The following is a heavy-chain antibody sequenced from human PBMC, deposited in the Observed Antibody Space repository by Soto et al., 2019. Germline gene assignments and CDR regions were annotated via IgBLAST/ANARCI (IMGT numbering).Heavy chain of an antibody. V-gene: IGHV3-33*01. J-gene: IGHJ6*02. D-gene: IGHD2-2*01. CDR1: GFTFRSYG. CDR3: ARDRLVPYGYGMDV. Sequence: QMQLVDSGGGVVQPGRSLRLSCAASGFTFRSYGIHWVRQAPGKGLEWVALIWFDGSKKYYVDSVKGRFAVSRDNSKNTLYLQMNRLRVEDTAVYYCARDRLVPYGYGMDVWGQGTTVTVSS. CDR2: IWFDGSKK.